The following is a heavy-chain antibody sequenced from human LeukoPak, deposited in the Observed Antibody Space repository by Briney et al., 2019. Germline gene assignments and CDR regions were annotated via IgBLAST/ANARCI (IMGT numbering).Heavy chain of an antibody. CDR2: IKQDGSEK. J-gene: IGHJ4*02. V-gene: IGHV3-7*01. Sequence: GGSLRLSCAASGLTFSSYWMSWVRQAPGKGLEWVANIKQDGSEKYYVDSVKGRFTISRDNAKNSLYLQMNSLSAEDTAVYYCARKRGYSYGPFDYWGQGTLVTVSS. D-gene: IGHD5-18*01. CDR1: GLTFSSYW. CDR3: ARKRGYSYGPFDY.